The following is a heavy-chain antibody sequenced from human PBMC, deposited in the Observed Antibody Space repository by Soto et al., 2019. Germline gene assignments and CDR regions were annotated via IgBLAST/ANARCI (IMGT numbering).Heavy chain of an antibody. V-gene: IGHV3-33*01. CDR1: GFTFSSYG. J-gene: IGHJ4*02. CDR2: IWYDGSNK. Sequence: QVQLVESGGGVVQPGRSLRLSCAASGFTFSSYGMHWVRQAPGKGLEWVVVIWYDGSNKYYADSVKGRFTISRDNSKNTLYLQMNSLRAEDTAVYYCARARGFGDYDYWGQGTLVTVSS. CDR3: ARARGFGDYDY. D-gene: IGHD3-10*01.